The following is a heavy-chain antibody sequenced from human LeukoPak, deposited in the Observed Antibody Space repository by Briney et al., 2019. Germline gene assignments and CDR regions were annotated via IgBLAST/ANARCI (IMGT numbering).Heavy chain of an antibody. CDR1: GGSLISYH. CDR3: AKGDGLHPH. V-gene: IGHV4-59*01. J-gene: IGHJ4*02. CDR2: ISHSGST. D-gene: IGHD5-24*01. Sequence: SETLSLTCTVSGGSLISYHWSWIRQPPGKGLEWIGYISHSGSTNYNPSLKSRVTISVDTSKNQFSLKVNSVTAADTAVYYCAKGDGLHPHWGPGTLVTVSS.